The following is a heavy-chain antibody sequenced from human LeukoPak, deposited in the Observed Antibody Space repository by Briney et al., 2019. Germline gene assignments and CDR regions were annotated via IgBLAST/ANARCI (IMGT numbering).Heavy chain of an antibody. V-gene: IGHV4-39*01. D-gene: IGHD1-14*01. Sequence: SETLSLTCTVSGGSISSGSYYWGWIRQPPGKGLEWIGSIYYSGSTYYNPSLKSRVTISVDTSKNQFSLKLSSVTAADTAVYYCASNREEEVRLWYFDYWGQGTLVTVSS. J-gene: IGHJ4*02. CDR3: ASNREEEVRLWYFDY. CDR2: IYYSGST. CDR1: GGSISSGSYY.